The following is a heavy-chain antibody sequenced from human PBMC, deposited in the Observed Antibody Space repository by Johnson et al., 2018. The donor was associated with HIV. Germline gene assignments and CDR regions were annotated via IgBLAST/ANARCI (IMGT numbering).Heavy chain of an antibody. D-gene: IGHD6-13*01. J-gene: IGHJ3*02. CDR1: GFIFSDYG. Sequence: VQLVESGGGVVQPGRSLRLSCAASGFIFSDYGMHWVRQATGKGLEWVSAIGTAGDPYYPGPVKGRFTISRENAKNSLYLQMNSLRAGDTAVYYCARGVPIAAAGHDAFDIWGQGTMVTVSS. CDR3: ARGVPIAAAGHDAFDI. CDR2: IGTAGDP. V-gene: IGHV3-13*05.